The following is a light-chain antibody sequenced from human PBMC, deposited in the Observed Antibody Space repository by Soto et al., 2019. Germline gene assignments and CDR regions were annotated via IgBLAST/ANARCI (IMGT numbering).Light chain of an antibody. V-gene: IGKV3-15*01. CDR2: GAS. CDR3: QQYNKWPPWT. J-gene: IGKJ2*02. Sequence: MVMTQSPATLSVSPGERATLSCRASQSVGSNLAWYQQKPGQAPRLLIYGASTRATGIPGRFSGSGSGTEFTLTISSLQTEDFAVYYCQQYNKWPPWTFGQGTNLEMK. CDR1: QSVGSN.